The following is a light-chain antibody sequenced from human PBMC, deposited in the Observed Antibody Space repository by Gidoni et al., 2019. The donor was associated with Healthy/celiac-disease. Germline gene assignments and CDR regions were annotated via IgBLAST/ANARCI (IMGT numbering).Light chain of an antibody. CDR1: QSISSY. CDR2: AAS. CDR3: QQSYSTLYT. V-gene: IGKV1-39*01. J-gene: IGKJ2*01. Sequence: DIQMTQSPSSLSASVGDRVNITCRASQSISSYLNWYQQKPGKAPNLLIYAASSLQSGVPSRYSGRGSGTDLTRTISSLQTEDFATYYCQQSYSTLYTFGQGTKLESK.